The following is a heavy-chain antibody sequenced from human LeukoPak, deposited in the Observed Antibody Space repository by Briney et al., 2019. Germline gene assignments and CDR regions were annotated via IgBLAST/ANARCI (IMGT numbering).Heavy chain of an antibody. CDR2: IYYSGST. CDR1: GGSISSSNSYYY. CDR3: ARLEAY. D-gene: IGHD3-3*01. Sequence: SETLSLTCTVSGGSISSSNSYYYWGWIRQPPGKGLEWIGSIYYSGSTYYNPSLKSRVTISVDTSKNQFSLKLSSVTAADTAVYYCARLEAYWGQGTLVTVSS. J-gene: IGHJ4*02. V-gene: IGHV4-39*01.